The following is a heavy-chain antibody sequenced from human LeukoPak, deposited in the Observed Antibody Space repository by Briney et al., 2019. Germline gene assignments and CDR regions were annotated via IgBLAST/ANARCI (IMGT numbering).Heavy chain of an antibody. CDR1: GYTFTSYA. D-gene: IGHD4-23*01. J-gene: IGHJ4*02. CDR2: INTNTGNP. CDR3: ATRTATVITPY. V-gene: IGHV7-4-1*02. Sequence: GASVKVSCKASGYTFTSYAMYWVRQAPGQGLEWMGCINTNTGNPTYAQGFTGRFVFSLDTSVSTAYLQISSLKAEDTAVYYCATRTATVITPYWGQGTLVTVSS.